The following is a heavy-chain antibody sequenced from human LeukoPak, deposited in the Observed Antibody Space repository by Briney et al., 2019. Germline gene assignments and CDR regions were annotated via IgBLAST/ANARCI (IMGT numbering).Heavy chain of an antibody. J-gene: IGHJ4*02. CDR2: LSSSGSAF. D-gene: IGHD6-13*01. V-gene: IGHV3-48*03. Sequence: GGSLRLSCEDSGFTFRSYEMNWVRQAPGKGLEWIAYLSSSGSAFSYADSVKGRFTISRDNAKNSLYLQMNSLRAEDTALYYCARDELYSSSWYFDYWGQGTLVTVSS. CDR3: ARDELYSSSWYFDY. CDR1: GFTFRSYE.